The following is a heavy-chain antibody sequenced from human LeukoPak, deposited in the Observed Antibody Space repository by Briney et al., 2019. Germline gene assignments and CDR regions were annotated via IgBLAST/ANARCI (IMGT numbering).Heavy chain of an antibody. Sequence: SETLSLTCAVYGGSFSGYYWSWIRQPAGKGLEWIGRIYTSGSTNYNPSLKSRVTMSVDTSKNQFSLKLSSMTAADTAVYYCARDYEAASNWFDPWGQGTLVTVSS. CDR3: ARDYEAASNWFDP. D-gene: IGHD6-25*01. V-gene: IGHV4-4*07. J-gene: IGHJ5*02. CDR2: IYTSGST. CDR1: GGSFSGYY.